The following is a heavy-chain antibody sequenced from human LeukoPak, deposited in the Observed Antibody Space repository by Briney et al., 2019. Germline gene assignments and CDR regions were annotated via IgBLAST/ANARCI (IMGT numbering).Heavy chain of an antibody. D-gene: IGHD2-15*01. V-gene: IGHV4-34*01. CDR2: INHSGST. CDR1: GGSFSGYY. J-gene: IGHJ4*02. CDR3: AESHRDYCSGGSCER. Sequence: SETLSLTCAVYGGSFSGYYWSWIRQPPGKGLEWIGEINHSGSTNYNPSLKSRVTISVDTSKNQFSLKLSSVTAADTAVYYCAESHRDYCSGGSCERWGQGTLVTVSS.